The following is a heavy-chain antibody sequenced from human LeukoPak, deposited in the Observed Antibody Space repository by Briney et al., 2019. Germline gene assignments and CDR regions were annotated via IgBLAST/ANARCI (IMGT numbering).Heavy chain of an antibody. J-gene: IGHJ5*02. CDR2: IYYSGST. V-gene: IGHV4-59*01. Sequence: SETLSLTCTVSGGSISSYYWSWTRQPPGKGLEWIGYIYYSGSTNYNPSLKSRVIISMDTSKNQFSLKLSSVTAADTAVYYCAREVSSSWFEWFDPWGQGTLVTVSS. D-gene: IGHD6-6*01. CDR1: GGSISSYY. CDR3: AREVSSSWFEWFDP.